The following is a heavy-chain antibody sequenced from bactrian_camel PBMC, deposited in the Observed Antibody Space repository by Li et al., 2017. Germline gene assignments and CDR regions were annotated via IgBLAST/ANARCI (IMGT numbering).Heavy chain of an antibody. CDR1: GDTIGRYC. V-gene: IGHV3S55*01. J-gene: IGHJ4*01. Sequence: HVQLVESGGGSVQVGGSLRLSCVASGDTIGRYCMGWFRQVPDKEREAVTAIDSDGSTSYADSLKGRFTISRDNAKNTVYLQLNSLKTEDTAMYYCATGDGDDWYEEWYNYWGQGTQVTVS. D-gene: IGHD1*01. CDR2: IDSDGST. CDR3: ATGDGDDWYEEWYNY.